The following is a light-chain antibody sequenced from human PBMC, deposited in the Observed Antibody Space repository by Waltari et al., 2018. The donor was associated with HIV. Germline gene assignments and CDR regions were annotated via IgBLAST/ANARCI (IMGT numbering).Light chain of an antibody. CDR1: QSINSP. Sequence: EVVMTQSPATLSVSLGARATLSCRASQSINSPLAWYQHNPGQAPRLLFYGASTRATGVPARFSGSGSGTDFTLTISGLQSEDFAVYYCQQYNHWPPYTFGQGTKLEIK. CDR3: QQYNHWPPYT. J-gene: IGKJ2*01. V-gene: IGKV3-15*01. CDR2: GAS.